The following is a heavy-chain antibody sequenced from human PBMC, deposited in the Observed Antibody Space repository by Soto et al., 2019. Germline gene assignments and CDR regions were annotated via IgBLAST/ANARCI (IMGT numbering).Heavy chain of an antibody. CDR3: ARGGVPAALDI. CDR2: INGDGSTT. Sequence: EVQLVESVGGLVQPGGSLRLSCAVSGFTLSNYYMHWARQAPGKGLVWVSHINGDGSTTNYADSVKGRFTISRDNAKNTLYLQMNSLRAVDTAVYYCARGGVPAALDIWGEGTMVPVSS. V-gene: IGHV3-74*01. J-gene: IGHJ3*02. D-gene: IGHD3-16*01. CDR1: GFTLSNYY.